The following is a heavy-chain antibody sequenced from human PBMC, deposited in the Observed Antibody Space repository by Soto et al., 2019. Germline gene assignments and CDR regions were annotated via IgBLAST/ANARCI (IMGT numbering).Heavy chain of an antibody. CDR2: INHSGST. V-gene: IGHV4-34*01. J-gene: IGHJ5*02. Sequence: QVQLQQWGAGLLKPSETLSLTCAVYGGSFSGYYWSWIRQPPGKGLEWIGEINHSGSTNYNPSVKSRVTISVDKSENQFSLKLSSVTAADTAVYYCARVRAAAGRSDPWGQGSLVTVSS. CDR3: ARVRAAAGRSDP. CDR1: GGSFSGYY. D-gene: IGHD6-13*01.